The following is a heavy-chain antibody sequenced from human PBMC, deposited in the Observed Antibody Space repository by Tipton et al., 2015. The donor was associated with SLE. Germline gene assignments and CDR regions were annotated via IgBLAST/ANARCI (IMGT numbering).Heavy chain of an antibody. Sequence: TLSLTCAVSGGSISSGSCSWNWIRQPPGKGLEWIGFIYHGGSTDYSPSLKSRVTISLDRSKNQFSLKLTSVTAADTAVYYCARDGGKTGYFDYWGQGTLVTVSS. J-gene: IGHJ4*02. CDR2: IYHGGST. D-gene: IGHD1-1*01. CDR1: GGSISSGSCS. V-gene: IGHV4-30-2*01. CDR3: ARDGGKTGYFDY.